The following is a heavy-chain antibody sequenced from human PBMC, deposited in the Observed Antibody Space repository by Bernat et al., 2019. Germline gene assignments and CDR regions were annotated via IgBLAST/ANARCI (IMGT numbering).Heavy chain of an antibody. Sequence: QVQLVESGGGVVQPGRSLRLSCAASGFTFSSYGMHWVRQAPGKGLEWVAVISYAGSNKYYADSVKGRFTISRDNSKNTLYLQMNSLRAEDTAVYYCAKDHSSSWFPNYWGQGTLVTVSS. CDR2: ISYAGSNK. V-gene: IGHV3-30*18. CDR3: AKDHSSSWFPNY. J-gene: IGHJ4*02. D-gene: IGHD6-13*01. CDR1: GFTFSSYG.